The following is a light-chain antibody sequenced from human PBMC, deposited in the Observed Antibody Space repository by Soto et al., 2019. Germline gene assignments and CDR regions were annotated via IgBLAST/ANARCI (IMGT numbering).Light chain of an antibody. V-gene: IGKV3-20*01. CDR2: GAS. J-gene: IGKJ1*01. CDR3: QQYGSSTWT. Sequence: EIVLTQSQSTLSLSPGERAILSCRASQSVSSSYLAWYQQKPGQAPRLLIYGASSRATGIPDRFSGSGSGTDVTLTISRLEPEDFAVYYCQQYGSSTWTFGQGTKVEIK. CDR1: QSVSSSY.